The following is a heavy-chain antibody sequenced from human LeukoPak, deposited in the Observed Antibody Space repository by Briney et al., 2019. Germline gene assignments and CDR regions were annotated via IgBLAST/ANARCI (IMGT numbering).Heavy chain of an antibody. Sequence: SETLSLTCAVYGGSFSGYYWSWIRQPPGKGLEWIGEINHSGSTNYNPSLKSRVTISVDTSKNQFSLKLSSVTAADTAVYYCASAIRYFDWLPSYWGQGTLVTVSP. D-gene: IGHD3-9*01. J-gene: IGHJ4*02. CDR3: ASAIRYFDWLPSY. CDR1: GGSFSGYY. CDR2: INHSGST. V-gene: IGHV4-34*01.